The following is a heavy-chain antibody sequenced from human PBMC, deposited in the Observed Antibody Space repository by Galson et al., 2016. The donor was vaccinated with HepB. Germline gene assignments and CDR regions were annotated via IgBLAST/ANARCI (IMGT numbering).Heavy chain of an antibody. CDR2: IRYDGSQK. D-gene: IGHD2-21*02. V-gene: IGHV3-7*01. CDR1: GFTFSSYR. CDR3: ARDYDHCGADPM. J-gene: IGHJ4*02. Sequence: SLRLSCAASGFTFSSYRMSWVRQAPGKGLEWVANIRYDGSQKYYVDSVKGRFTFSRDNAKNSLYLQMDSLRAEDTAVYYCARDYDHCGADPMGAQGSLVTVSS.